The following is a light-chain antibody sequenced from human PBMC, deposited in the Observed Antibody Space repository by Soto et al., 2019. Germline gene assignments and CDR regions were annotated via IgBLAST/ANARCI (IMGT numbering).Light chain of an antibody. CDR3: QSYDSSLSGSV. CDR1: SSNIGAGYD. J-gene: IGLJ3*02. V-gene: IGLV1-40*01. CDR2: GNS. Sequence: QYVLTQPPSVSGARGQRDTISCTGSSSNIGAGYDVHWYQQLPGTAPKLLIYGNSNRPSGVPDRFSGSKSGPSASLAITGLQAEDEADYYCQSYDSSLSGSVFGGGTKLPVL.